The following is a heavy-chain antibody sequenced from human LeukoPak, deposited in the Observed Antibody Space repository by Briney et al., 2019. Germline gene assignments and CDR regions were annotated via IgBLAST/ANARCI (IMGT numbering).Heavy chain of an antibody. CDR3: ARNLRYFDWLLRTNAFDF. V-gene: IGHV3-23*01. Sequence: TGGSLRLSCAASGFTFSHYGMTWVRQAPGKGLEWVSAISGSGGSTYYAGSVKGRFTISRDNAKNSLYLQMNSLRAEDTAVYSCARNLRYFDWLLRTNAFDFWGQGTMVTVSS. CDR2: ISGSGGST. J-gene: IGHJ3*01. CDR1: GFTFSHYG. D-gene: IGHD3-9*01.